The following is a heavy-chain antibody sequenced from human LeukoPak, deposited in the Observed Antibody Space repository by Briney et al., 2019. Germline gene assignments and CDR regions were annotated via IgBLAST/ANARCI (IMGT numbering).Heavy chain of an antibody. Sequence: EVLRLSCAASGFTFSSYSMNWVRQAPGKGLEGVSYISSSSSTKYYADSVKGRFTISRDNAKNSLYLQMNSLRAEDTAVYYCARYSNQRNYYYYYMDFWGKGTTVTVSS. D-gene: IGHD2-15*01. CDR1: GFTFSSYS. CDR3: ARYSNQRNYYYYYMDF. CDR2: ISSSSSTK. V-gene: IGHV3-48*04. J-gene: IGHJ6*03.